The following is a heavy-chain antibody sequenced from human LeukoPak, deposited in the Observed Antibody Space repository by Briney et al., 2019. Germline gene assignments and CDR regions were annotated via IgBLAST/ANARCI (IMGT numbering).Heavy chain of an antibody. CDR1: GYTFTSYG. J-gene: IGHJ4*02. CDR3: ASHTFVVVPAAIHFFEDY. CDR2: INPNSGGT. D-gene: IGHD2-2*02. V-gene: IGHV1-2*02. Sequence: ASVKVSCKASGYTFTSYGISWVRQAPGQGLEWMGWINPNSGGTNYAQKFQGRVTMTRDTSISTAYMELSRLRSDDTAVYYCASHTFVVVPAAIHFFEDYWGQGTLVTVSS.